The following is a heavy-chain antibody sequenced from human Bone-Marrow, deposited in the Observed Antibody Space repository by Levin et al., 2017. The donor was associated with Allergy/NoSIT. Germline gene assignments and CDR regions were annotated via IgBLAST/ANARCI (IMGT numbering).Heavy chain of an antibody. J-gene: IGHJ3*02. CDR1: GFSFSRNG. CDR2: IWSDGSDQ. D-gene: IGHD3-3*01. V-gene: IGHV3-30*12. Sequence: GGSLRLSCAASGFSFSRNGMHWVRQAPGKGLEWVAVIWSDGSDQNYIDSVKGRFTISRDNSKNTVFLQMNILRAEHTAVYYCATSTKNSGWSGFYIWGQGPLVTVSS. CDR3: ATSTKNSGWSGFYI.